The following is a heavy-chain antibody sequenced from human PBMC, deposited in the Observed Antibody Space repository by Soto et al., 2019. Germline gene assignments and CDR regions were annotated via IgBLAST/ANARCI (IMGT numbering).Heavy chain of an antibody. D-gene: IGHD3-22*01. Sequence: ASVKVSCKASGYTFTGYYMHWVRQAPGQGLEWMGWINPNSGGTNYAQKFQGWVTMTRDTSISTAYMELSRLRSDETAVYYCARVAGYDSSGYSPGYYGMDVWGQGTTVTVSS. CDR1: GYTFTGYY. V-gene: IGHV1-2*04. J-gene: IGHJ6*02. CDR3: ARVAGYDSSGYSPGYYGMDV. CDR2: INPNSGGT.